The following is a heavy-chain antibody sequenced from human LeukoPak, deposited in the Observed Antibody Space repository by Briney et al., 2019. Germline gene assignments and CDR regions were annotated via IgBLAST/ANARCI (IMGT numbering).Heavy chain of an antibody. CDR2: INPNSGGT. Sequence: GASVKVSCKASGYTFTGYYMHWVRQAPGQGLEWMGWINPNSGGTNYAQKFQGRVTMTRDTSISTAYMELSRLRSDDTAVYYCARGEVLELRAGGWFDPWGQGTLVTVSS. V-gene: IGHV1-2*02. D-gene: IGHD1-7*01. CDR1: GYTFTGYY. CDR3: ARGEVLELRAGGWFDP. J-gene: IGHJ5*02.